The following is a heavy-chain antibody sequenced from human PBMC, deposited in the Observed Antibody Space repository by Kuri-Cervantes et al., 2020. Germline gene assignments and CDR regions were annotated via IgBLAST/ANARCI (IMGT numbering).Heavy chain of an antibody. J-gene: IGHJ3*02. V-gene: IGHV3-23*01. CDR2: ISGSGGST. CDR1: GFTFSSYA. D-gene: IGHD6-6*01. Sequence: GGSLRLSCAASGFTFSSYAMSWVRQAPGKGLEWVSAISGSGGSTYYADSVKGRFTISRDNAKSSLYLQMNSLRAEDTALYFCAKDLRSSSLRGGALDIWGQGTTVTVSS. CDR3: AKDLRSSSLRGGALDI.